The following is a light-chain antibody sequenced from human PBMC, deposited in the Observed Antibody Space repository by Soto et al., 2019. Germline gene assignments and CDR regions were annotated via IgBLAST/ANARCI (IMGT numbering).Light chain of an antibody. CDR1: SSNFGAGYD. CDR3: QSYDTGLSGLV. CDR2: NNN. V-gene: IGLV1-40*01. J-gene: IGLJ2*01. Sequence: QSVLTQPPSVSGAPGQRVTISCTGSSSNFGAGYDVHWYQRLPGTAPKLLIYNNNNRPSGVPDRFSSSKSDTSASLAITGLQAEDEADYYCQSYDTGLSGLVFAGGTQLTVL.